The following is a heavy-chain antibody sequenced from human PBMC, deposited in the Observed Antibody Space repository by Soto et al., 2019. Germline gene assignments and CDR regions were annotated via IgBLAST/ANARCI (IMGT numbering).Heavy chain of an antibody. CDR3: ARVNCSGGSCRSQDYYYYGMDV. D-gene: IGHD2-15*01. CDR1: GYTFTGYY. V-gene: IGHV1-2*02. J-gene: IGHJ6*02. Sequence: QVQLVQSGAEVKKPGASVKVSCKASGYTFTGYYMHWVRQAPGQGLEWMGWINPNSGGTNYAQKFQGRVTITADESTSTAYMELSSLRSEDTAVYYCARVNCSGGSCRSQDYYYYGMDVWGQGTTVTVSS. CDR2: INPNSGGT.